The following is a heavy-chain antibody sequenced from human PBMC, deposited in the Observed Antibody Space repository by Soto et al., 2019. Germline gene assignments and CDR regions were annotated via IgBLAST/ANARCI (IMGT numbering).Heavy chain of an antibody. CDR1: GFTFASYD. CDR3: ARGIGLYYFAY. D-gene: IGHD3-10*01. Sequence: APVKGSCKASGFTFASYDINWVRQATGQGLEWMGWMNPNSGNTGYAQKFQGRVTMTRNTSTSTAYMELSSLRSEDTAVYYCARGIGLYYFAYWGQGTLVTVSS. V-gene: IGHV1-8*01. CDR2: MNPNSGNT. J-gene: IGHJ4*02.